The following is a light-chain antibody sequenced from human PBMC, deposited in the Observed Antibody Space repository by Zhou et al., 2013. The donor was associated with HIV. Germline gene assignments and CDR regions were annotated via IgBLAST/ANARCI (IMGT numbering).Light chain of an antibody. CDR1: QSVSNNY. CDR2: GAS. J-gene: IGKJ4*01. V-gene: IGKV3-20*01. Sequence: EIVLTQSPGTLSLSPGERVTLSCRASQSVSNNYLAWYQQKPGQAPRLLIYGASSRAIGIPDRFSGSGSGTDFTLTISRLEPEDFAVYYCQQYGSSPLTFGGGTKVEIK. CDR3: QQYGSSPLT.